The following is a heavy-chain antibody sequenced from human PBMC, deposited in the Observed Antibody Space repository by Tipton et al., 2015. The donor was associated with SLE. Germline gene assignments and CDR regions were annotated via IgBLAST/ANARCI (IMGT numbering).Heavy chain of an antibody. CDR1: GGSFSGHY. CDR3: ARGGTYHDSSGNIDY. V-gene: IGHV4-59*11. CDR2: VYDIEFT. J-gene: IGHJ4*02. D-gene: IGHD3-22*01. Sequence: TLSLTCAVYGGSFSGHYWSWIRQPPGKGLEWIGYVYDIEFTNYNPSLKSRVTISLDTSKNQFSLKLSSVTAADTAVYYCARGGTYHDSSGNIDYWGQGTLVTASS.